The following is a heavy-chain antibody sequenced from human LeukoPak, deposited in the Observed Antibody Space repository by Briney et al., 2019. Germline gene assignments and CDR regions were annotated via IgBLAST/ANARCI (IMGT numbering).Heavy chain of an antibody. CDR2: INPDSGGT. Sequence: ASVKVSCKASGYTFTGYYMHWVRQTPGQGLEWMRWINPDSGGTNYAQKFQGRVTITADESTSTAYMELSSLRSEDTAVYYCARDGVWCSGGSCYSDYWGQGTLVTVSS. D-gene: IGHD2-15*01. V-gene: IGHV1-2*02. CDR3: ARDGVWCSGGSCYSDY. CDR1: GYTFTGYY. J-gene: IGHJ4*02.